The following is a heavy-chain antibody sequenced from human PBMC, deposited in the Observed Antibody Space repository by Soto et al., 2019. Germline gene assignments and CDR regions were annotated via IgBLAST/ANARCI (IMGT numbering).Heavy chain of an antibody. Sequence: QVQLVQSGAEVKKPGSSVKVSCKASGGTFSSYAISWVRQAPGQGLEWMGGIIPIFGTANYAQKFQGRVTITADKPTTKAYMELSSLRSEDPAVYYCASPTREWLPPARDYYYGMDVWGQGTTVTVSS. CDR2: IIPIFGTA. D-gene: IGHD3-3*01. CDR1: GGTFSSYA. J-gene: IGHJ6*02. CDR3: ASPTREWLPPARDYYYGMDV. V-gene: IGHV1-69*06.